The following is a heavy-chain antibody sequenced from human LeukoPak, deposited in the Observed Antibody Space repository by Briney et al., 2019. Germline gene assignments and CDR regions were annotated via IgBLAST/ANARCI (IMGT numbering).Heavy chain of an antibody. Sequence: MASETLSLTCAVSGISVSNGAYYWNWIRQGPGKDLEWIGHIYKTGTTQYNPSLESRVTISIDTWENQFSLKLTSVTVADTAVYYCARSPTGYCSRTSCRYNWFDPWGQGTLVTVSS. D-gene: IGHD2-2*01. CDR2: IYKTGTT. V-gene: IGHV4-31*11. J-gene: IGHJ5*02. CDR1: GISVSNGAYY. CDR3: ARSPTGYCSRTSCRYNWFDP.